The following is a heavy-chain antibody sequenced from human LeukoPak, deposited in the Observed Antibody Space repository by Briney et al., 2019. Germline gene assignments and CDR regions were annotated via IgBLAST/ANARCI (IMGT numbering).Heavy chain of an antibody. CDR3: ARNPTTIDLNLDH. Sequence: PGGSLRLSCAASGFTFSSYTMNWVRQAPGKGLEWVSYISSSSSTIYHADSVKGRFTISRDNAKNSLYLQMNSLRAEDTAVYYCARNPTTIDLNLDHWGQGTLVTVSS. CDR1: GFTFSSYT. V-gene: IGHV3-48*01. D-gene: IGHD5-12*01. J-gene: IGHJ4*02. CDR2: ISSSSSTI.